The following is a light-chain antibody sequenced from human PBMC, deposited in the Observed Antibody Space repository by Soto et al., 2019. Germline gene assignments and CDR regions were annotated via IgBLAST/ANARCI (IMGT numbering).Light chain of an antibody. CDR1: QSVLYSSNNKNY. J-gene: IGKJ2*01. Sequence: DIVMTQSPDSLAVSLGERATINCKSSQSVLYSSNNKNYLAWYLQKPGQPPRLLLYWGSTRESGVPDRFSGSGSGTDFTLTISSLQPEHGAVYYCQQYYDTTPYTFGQRTQLEIE. CDR2: WGS. V-gene: IGKV4-1*01. CDR3: QQYYDTTPYT.